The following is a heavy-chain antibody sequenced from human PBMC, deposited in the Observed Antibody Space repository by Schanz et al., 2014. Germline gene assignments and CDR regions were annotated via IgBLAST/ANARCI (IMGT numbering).Heavy chain of an antibody. CDR1: GFTFSSYG. V-gene: IGHV3-33*01. J-gene: IGHJ4*02. CDR3: ARDGDFDY. Sequence: QVQLVESGGGVVQPGRSLRLSCAASGFTFSSYGMYWVRQAPGKGLEWVAIIWYDGSNKYYADSVKGRFTISRDNSKNTLFLQMSSLRAEDTAVYYCARDGDFDYWGQGTLVTVSS. CDR2: IWYDGSNK.